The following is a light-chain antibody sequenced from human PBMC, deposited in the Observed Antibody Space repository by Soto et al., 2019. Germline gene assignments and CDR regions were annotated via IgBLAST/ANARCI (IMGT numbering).Light chain of an antibody. CDR2: EVS. CDR3: SSYASGNTWV. CDR1: STDIGSHNS. J-gene: IGLJ3*02. Sequence: QLVLTQPASVSGSPGQSITVSCSGSSTDIGSHNSVSWYQQHPGKAPRLLIYEVSDRPSGVSTRFSGSKSGNTASLTISGLQAGDEADYYCSSYASGNTWVFGGGTKLTVL. V-gene: IGLV2-14*01.